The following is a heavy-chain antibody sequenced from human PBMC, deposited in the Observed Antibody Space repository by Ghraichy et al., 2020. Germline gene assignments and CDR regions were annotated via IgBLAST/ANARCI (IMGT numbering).Heavy chain of an antibody. CDR2: INGNGVNT. CDR1: GFTFSGYA. V-gene: IGHV3-23*01. J-gene: IGHJ5*01. Sequence: GSLRLSCAASGFTFSGYAMSWVRQAPGKGLEWVSAINGNGVNTYYADSVKGRFTISRDNSENTVYLQTNSLRAEDTAVYYCAKCRDGYNLIDSWGQGTLVTVSS. D-gene: IGHD5-24*01. CDR3: AKCRDGYNLIDS.